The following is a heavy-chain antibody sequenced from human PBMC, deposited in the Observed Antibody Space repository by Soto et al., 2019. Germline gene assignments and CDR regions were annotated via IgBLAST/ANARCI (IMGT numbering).Heavy chain of an antibody. CDR3: AKDPRRGGSFSNWFDP. J-gene: IGHJ5*02. Sequence: GGSLRLSCAASGFTFSSYAMSWVRQAPGKGLEWVSAISGSGGSTYYADSVKGRFTISRDNSKNTLYLQMNSLRAEDTAVYYCAKDPRRGGSFSNWFDPWGQEPWSPSPQ. D-gene: IGHD2-15*01. CDR2: ISGSGGST. CDR1: GFTFSSYA. V-gene: IGHV3-23*01.